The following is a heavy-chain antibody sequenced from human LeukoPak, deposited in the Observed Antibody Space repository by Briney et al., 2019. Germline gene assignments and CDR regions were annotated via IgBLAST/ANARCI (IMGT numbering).Heavy chain of an antibody. D-gene: IGHD3-3*01. J-gene: IGHJ4*02. V-gene: IGHV3-23*01. Sequence: QPGGSLRLSCAASGFTFSSYAMGWVRQAPGQGLEWVSSTSGSASTTYYADSVKGRFTISRDNSKNTLYLQMNSLRAEDTAVYYCARDQGRFLEWLMVLDYFDYWGQGTLVTVSS. CDR1: GFTFSSYA. CDR3: ARDQGRFLEWLMVLDYFDY. CDR2: TSGSASTT.